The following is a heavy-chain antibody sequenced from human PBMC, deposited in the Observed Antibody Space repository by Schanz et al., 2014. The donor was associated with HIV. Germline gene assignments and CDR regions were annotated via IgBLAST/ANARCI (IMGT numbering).Heavy chain of an antibody. CDR3: ARDKKSGNYDGGFDS. Sequence: EVQLLESGGGLVLSGGPLRLSCAASGFSFSNSAMTWVRQAPGKGPEWVANIKQDGSVESYPDSVRGRFTISRDNARNTLYLQMNSLRAEDTAVYYCARDKKSGNYDGGFDSWGQGTLVTVSS. D-gene: IGHD1-26*01. V-gene: IGHV3-7*01. CDR2: IKQDGSVE. CDR1: GFSFSNSA. J-gene: IGHJ5*01.